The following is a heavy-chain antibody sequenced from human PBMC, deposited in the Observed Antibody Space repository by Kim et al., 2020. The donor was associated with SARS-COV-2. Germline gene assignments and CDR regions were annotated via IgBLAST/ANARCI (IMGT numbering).Heavy chain of an antibody. J-gene: IGHJ4*02. CDR2: GAT. V-gene: IGHV1-2*02. CDR3: ATDFNWSYDY. Sequence: GATKYAQNLPGRVSMTRDTSINTAYMELNSLTSDDTAVYFCATDFNWSYDYWGQGTLVTVSS. D-gene: IGHD1-7*01.